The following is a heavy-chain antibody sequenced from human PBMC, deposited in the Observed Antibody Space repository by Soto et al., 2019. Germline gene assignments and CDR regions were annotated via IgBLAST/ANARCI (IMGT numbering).Heavy chain of an antibody. D-gene: IGHD2-21*02. CDR2: ISYDGSNK. Sequence: GGSLRLSCAASGFTFSSYGMHWVRQAPGKGLEWVAVISYDGSNKYYADSVKGRFTISRDNSKNTLYLQMNSLRAEDTAVYYCAKGYCGGDCYSFDAFEIWGQGTMVTVAS. CDR3: AKGYCGGDCYSFDAFEI. CDR1: GFTFSSYG. J-gene: IGHJ3*02. V-gene: IGHV3-30*18.